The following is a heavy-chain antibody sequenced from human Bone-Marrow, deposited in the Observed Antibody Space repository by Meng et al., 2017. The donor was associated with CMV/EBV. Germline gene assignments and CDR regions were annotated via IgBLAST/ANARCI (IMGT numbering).Heavy chain of an antibody. Sequence: GASLKISCAASGFTFSNYAMHWVRQAPGKGLEWVAVISFDGSSKYYADSVKGRFTISRDNSKNTVYMRMNNLRAGDMAVYYCVRGGAAADWGGFFDYWGQGTLVTVSS. D-gene: IGHD6-13*01. CDR2: ISFDGSSK. CDR1: GFTFSNYA. V-gene: IGHV3-30-3*01. J-gene: IGHJ4*02. CDR3: VRGGAAADWGGFFDY.